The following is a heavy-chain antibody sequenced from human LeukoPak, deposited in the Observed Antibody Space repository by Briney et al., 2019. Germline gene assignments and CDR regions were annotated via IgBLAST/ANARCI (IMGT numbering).Heavy chain of an antibody. J-gene: IGHJ6*02. CDR3: ARRTYYYYYGMDV. Sequence: SETLSLTCTVSGGSVSSGSYYWSWIRQPPGKGLEWIGYIYYSGSTNYNPSLKSRVTISVDTSKNQFSLKLSSVTAADTAVYYCARRTYYYYYGMDVWGQGTTVTVSS. V-gene: IGHV4-61*01. CDR2: IYYSGST. CDR1: GGSVSSGSYY.